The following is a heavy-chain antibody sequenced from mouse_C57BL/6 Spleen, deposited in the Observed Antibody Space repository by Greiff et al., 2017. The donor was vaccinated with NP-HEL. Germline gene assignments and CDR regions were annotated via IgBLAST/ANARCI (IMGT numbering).Heavy chain of an antibody. D-gene: IGHD4-1*01. CDR2: IWGGGST. V-gene: IGHV2-9*01. CDR1: GFSLTSYG. Sequence: QVQLKESGPGLVAPSQSLSITCTVSGFSLTSYGVDWVRQPPGKGLEWLGVIWGGGSTNSNSALMSRLSISKDNSKRQAISKMNRLQTEDTDMYYCAKRGLGGAMDYWGQGTSVTVSS. CDR3: AKRGLGGAMDY. J-gene: IGHJ4*01.